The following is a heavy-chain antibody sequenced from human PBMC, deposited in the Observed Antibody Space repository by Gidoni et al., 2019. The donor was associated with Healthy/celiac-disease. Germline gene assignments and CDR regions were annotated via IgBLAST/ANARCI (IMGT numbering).Heavy chain of an antibody. CDR2: INPRGGST. Sequence: QEQLVQSGAEVKKTGASVQVSCKASGSTFTSYYMYCVRQAPGQGLGLWGIINPRGGSTCYALKFQGRVTMPMDSSTSTSYLELSSLSSEDTALYYCATDIVVVPAAGGYYYYVMDVWGQGTTVTVSS. J-gene: IGHJ6*02. D-gene: IGHD2-2*01. CDR3: ATDIVVVPAAGGYYYYVMDV. V-gene: IGHV1-46*01. CDR1: GSTFTSYY.